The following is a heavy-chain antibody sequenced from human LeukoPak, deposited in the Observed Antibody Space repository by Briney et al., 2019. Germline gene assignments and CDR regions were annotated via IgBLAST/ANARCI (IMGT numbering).Heavy chain of an antibody. Sequence: GGSLRLSCAASGFTFSSYSMNWVRQAPGKGLEWVSYISSSSSTIYYADSVKGRFTISRDNSKNTLYLQMNSLRAEDTAVYYCARGRYYYDSSGYYPPYYFDYWGQGTLVTVSS. V-gene: IGHV3-48*01. D-gene: IGHD3-22*01. CDR2: ISSSSSTI. CDR3: ARGRYYYDSSGYYPPYYFDY. CDR1: GFTFSSYS. J-gene: IGHJ4*02.